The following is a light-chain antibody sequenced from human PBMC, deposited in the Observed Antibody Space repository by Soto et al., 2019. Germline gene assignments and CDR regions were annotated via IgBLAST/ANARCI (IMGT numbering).Light chain of an antibody. Sequence: QYALTQPDSVSGSPGQSIAISCTGTSSDVGGYNYVSWYQQLPGKAPKLLISEVSNRPSGVSHRFSGSKSGNTASLTISGLQAEDEADYYCSSYRTGGPFVFGTGTKLTVL. CDR3: SSYRTGGPFV. CDR2: EVS. CDR1: SSDVGGYNY. V-gene: IGLV2-14*01. J-gene: IGLJ1*01.